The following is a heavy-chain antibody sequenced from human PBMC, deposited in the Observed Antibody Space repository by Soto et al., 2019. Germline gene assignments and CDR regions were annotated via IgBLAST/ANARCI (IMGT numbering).Heavy chain of an antibody. CDR1: GGSISSYY. V-gene: IGHV4-59*01. J-gene: IGHJ5*02. CDR3: ARGRGYSGYET. Sequence: SETLSLTCTVSGGSISSYYWSWIRQPPGKGLKWIGYIYYTGSTNYNPSGGSTSYAQKFQGRVTMTRGTSTSTVYMELSSLRSEDTAVYYCARGRGYSGYETWGQGTLVTVSS. D-gene: IGHD5-12*01. CDR2: IYYTGST.